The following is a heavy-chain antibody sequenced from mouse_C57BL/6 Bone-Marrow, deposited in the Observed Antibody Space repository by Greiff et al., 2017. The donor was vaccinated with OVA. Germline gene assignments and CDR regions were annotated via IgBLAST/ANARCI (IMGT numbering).Heavy chain of an antibody. Sequence: EVQLQESGPGLVKPSQTVFLTCTVTGISITTGNYRWSWIRQFPGNKLEWIGYIYYSGTITYNPSLTSRTTITRDTPKNQFFLEMNSLTAEDTATYYCARGELLRAYYFDYWGQGTTLTVSS. CDR3: ARGELLRAYYFDY. J-gene: IGHJ2*01. D-gene: IGHD1-1*01. V-gene: IGHV3-5*01. CDR1: GISITTGNYR. CDR2: IYYSGTI.